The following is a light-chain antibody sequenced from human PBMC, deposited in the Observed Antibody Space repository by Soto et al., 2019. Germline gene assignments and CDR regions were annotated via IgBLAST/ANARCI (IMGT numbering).Light chain of an antibody. CDR3: RQHYNTPRT. V-gene: IGKV1-39*01. J-gene: IGKJ1*01. Sequence: DIQMTQSPSTLSASVGDRVTIACRASHSITYWLAWYQQKPGKAPKLLIYAASSLQSGVPSRFSGSGSGTDFTLTIRSLQPEDFATYYCRQHYNTPRTFGQGTKVDIK. CDR1: HSITYW. CDR2: AAS.